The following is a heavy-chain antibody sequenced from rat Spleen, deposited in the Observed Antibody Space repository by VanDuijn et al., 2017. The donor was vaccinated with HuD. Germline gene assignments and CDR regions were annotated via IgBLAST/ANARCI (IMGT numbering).Heavy chain of an antibody. Sequence: QVQLRESGPGLVQPSQTLSLTCTVSGFSLSSYGVIWVRQPPGKGLEWMGVMWSGGSTAYNSVLKSRLRISRDTSKSQVFLKMNSLQTDDTVIYFCARSYGGYTSNWFPYWGQGTLVTVSS. J-gene: IGHJ3*01. V-gene: IGHV2-13*01. CDR1: GFSLSSYG. D-gene: IGHD1-11*01. CDR2: MWSGGST. CDR3: ARSYGGYTSNWFPY.